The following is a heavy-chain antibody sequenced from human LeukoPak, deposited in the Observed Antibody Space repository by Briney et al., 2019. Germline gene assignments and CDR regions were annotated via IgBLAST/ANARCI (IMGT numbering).Heavy chain of an antibody. J-gene: IGHJ4*02. CDR1: GLTFSSY. Sequence: PGGSLRLSCAASGLTFSSYMSWGRQAPGKGLEWVSVIYSGGSIYYADSVKGRFTISRDKSKNTLYLQMNSLRAEDTAVYYCARPPYGGVDYWGQGTLVTVSS. V-gene: IGHV3-66*04. D-gene: IGHD4-23*01. CDR2: IYSGGSI. CDR3: ARPPYGGVDY.